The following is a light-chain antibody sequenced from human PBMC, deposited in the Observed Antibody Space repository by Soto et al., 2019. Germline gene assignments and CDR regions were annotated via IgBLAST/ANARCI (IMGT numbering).Light chain of an antibody. CDR1: SGDVGGYNL. V-gene: IGLV2-23*02. CDR3: CSYAGNSEV. J-gene: IGLJ1*01. Sequence: QSVLTQPASVSGSPGQSITIPCTGTSGDVGGYNLVSWYQQHPGKAPKLMIYEVTERPSGVSNRFSGSKSGNTASLTISGLQPDDEADYYCCSYAGNSEVFGTGTKDTDL. CDR2: EVT.